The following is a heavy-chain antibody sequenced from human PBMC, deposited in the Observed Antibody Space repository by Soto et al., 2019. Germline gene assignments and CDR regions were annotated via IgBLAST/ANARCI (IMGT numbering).Heavy chain of an antibody. CDR1: GYTFTGYY. D-gene: IGHD1-1*01. CDR3: VRGQTGTIGLVDI. J-gene: IGHJ3*02. CDR2: INPNSGGT. Sequence: ASVKVSCKASGYTFTGYYMHWVRQAPGQGLEWMGWINPNSGGTNYAQKFQGWVTMTRDTSISTAYMELSRLRSDDTAVYYCVRGQTGTIGLVDIWGQGKMVTVSS. V-gene: IGHV1-2*04.